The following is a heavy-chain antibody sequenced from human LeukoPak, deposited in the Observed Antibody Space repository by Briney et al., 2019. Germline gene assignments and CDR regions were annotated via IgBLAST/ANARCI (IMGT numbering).Heavy chain of an antibody. CDR3: ARAQRGYSYGFTFFGY. V-gene: IGHV3-21*01. CDR1: GFTFSSYS. Sequence: GGSLRLSCAASGFTFSSYSMNWVRQAPGKGLEWVSSISSSSSYIYYADSVKGRFTISRDSAKNSLYLQMNSLRAEDTAVYYCARAQRGYSYGFTFFGYWGQGTLVTVSS. CDR2: ISSSSSYI. J-gene: IGHJ4*02. D-gene: IGHD5-18*01.